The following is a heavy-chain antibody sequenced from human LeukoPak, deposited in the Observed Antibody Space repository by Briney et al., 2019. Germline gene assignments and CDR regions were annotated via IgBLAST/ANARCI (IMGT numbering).Heavy chain of an antibody. D-gene: IGHD3-10*01. CDR1: GGSISSYY. CDR2: IYYSGRT. J-gene: IGHJ3*02. CDR3: AKSNGYGLVDI. V-gene: IGHV4-59*12. Sequence: PSETLSLTCTVSGGSISSYYWSWIRQPPGKGLEWIGTIYYSGRTYYNPSLKSRVTMSLDTSKNHFSLKLSSVTAADTAVYYCAKSNGYGLVDIWGQGTMVTVSS.